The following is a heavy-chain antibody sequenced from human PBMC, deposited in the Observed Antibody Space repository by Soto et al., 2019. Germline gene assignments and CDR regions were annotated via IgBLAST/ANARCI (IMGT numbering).Heavy chain of an antibody. J-gene: IGHJ6*02. CDR2: ISGSGGST. CDR1: GFTFSSYA. CDR3: AKGDNPDIVVVPAAIPLDV. Sequence: LRLSCAASGFTFSSYAMSWVRQAPGKGLEWVSAISGSGGSTYYADSVKGRFTISRDNPKNTLYLQMNSLRAEDTAVYYCAKGDNPDIVVVPAAIPLDVWGQGTTVTVSS. V-gene: IGHV3-23*01. D-gene: IGHD2-2*01.